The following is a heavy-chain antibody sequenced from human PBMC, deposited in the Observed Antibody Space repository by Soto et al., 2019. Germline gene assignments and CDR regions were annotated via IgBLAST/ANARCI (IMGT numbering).Heavy chain of an antibody. V-gene: IGHV4-4*02. CDR1: GGSISSSNW. D-gene: IGHD1-26*01. Sequence: QVQLQESGPGLVKPSGTLSLTCAVSGGSISSSNWWSGVRQPPGKGLEWIGEIYHRGSTNYNPSLKSRVTLSVDKSKNQFSVKLSSVTAADTAVYYCARKGATREPADYWGQGTLGTVSS. J-gene: IGHJ4*02. CDR2: IYHRGST. CDR3: ARKGATREPADY.